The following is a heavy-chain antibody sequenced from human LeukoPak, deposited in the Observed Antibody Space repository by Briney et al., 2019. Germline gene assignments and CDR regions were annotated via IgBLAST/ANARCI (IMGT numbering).Heavy chain of an antibody. CDR3: ARDPAGKYSSSWFDY. J-gene: IGHJ4*02. CDR1: GFTFSSYA. D-gene: IGHD6-13*01. Sequence: GGSLRLSCTASGFTFSSYAMHWVRRAPGKGLEWVAVIWYDGSNKYYPDSVKGRFTISRDNSKNTLYLQMNSLRVEDTAVYYCARDPAGKYSSSWFDYWGQGTLVTVSS. CDR2: IWYDGSNK. V-gene: IGHV3-33*01.